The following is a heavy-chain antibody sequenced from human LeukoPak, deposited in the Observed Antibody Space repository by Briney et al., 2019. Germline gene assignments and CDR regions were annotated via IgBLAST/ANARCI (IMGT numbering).Heavy chain of an antibody. J-gene: IGHJ4*02. Sequence: GGSLRLSCEASGFTFNGHWMHWVRQAPGKGLVWVSLINGDGSTISYADSVKGRFTISRDNAKNSLYLQMNSLRAEDTAVYYCARDAVWGYYDSSGYYPLDYWGQGTLVTVSS. CDR2: INGDGSTI. D-gene: IGHD3-22*01. CDR3: ARDAVWGYYDSSGYYPLDY. V-gene: IGHV3-74*01. CDR1: GFTFNGHW.